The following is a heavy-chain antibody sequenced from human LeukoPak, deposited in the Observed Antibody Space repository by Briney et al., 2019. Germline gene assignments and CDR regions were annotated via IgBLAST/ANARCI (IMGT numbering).Heavy chain of an antibody. D-gene: IGHD2-2*01. CDR1: GGSFSGYY. V-gene: IGHV4-34*01. J-gene: IGHJ5*02. CDR2: INHSGST. Sequence: SETLSLTCAVYGGSFSGYYWSWIRQPPGKGPEWIGEINHSGSTNYNPSLKSRVTISVDTSKNQFSLKLSSVTAADTAVYFCAKEDQYYCSSTSCYVFDPWGQGTLVTVSS. CDR3: AKEDQYYCSSTSCYVFDP.